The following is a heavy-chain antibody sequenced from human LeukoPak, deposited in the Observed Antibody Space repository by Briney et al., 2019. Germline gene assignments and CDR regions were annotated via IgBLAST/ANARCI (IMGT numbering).Heavy chain of an antibody. CDR1: GFTFSSYS. Sequence: GSLRLSCAASGFTFSSYSMNWVRQAPGKGLEWVSSISSSSSYIYYADSVKGRFTISRDNAKNSLYLQMNSLRAEDTAVYYCETTEYSSSQFFDYWGQGTLVTVSS. D-gene: IGHD6-6*01. J-gene: IGHJ4*02. CDR3: ETTEYSSSQFFDY. V-gene: IGHV3-21*01. CDR2: ISSSSSYI.